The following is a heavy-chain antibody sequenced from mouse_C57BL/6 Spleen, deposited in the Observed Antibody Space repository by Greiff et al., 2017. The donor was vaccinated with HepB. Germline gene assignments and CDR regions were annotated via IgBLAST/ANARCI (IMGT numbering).Heavy chain of an antibody. D-gene: IGHD2-4*01. CDR3: GRADYDEYYAMDY. V-gene: IGHV3-6*01. J-gene: IGHJ4*01. Sequence: LLESGPGLVKPSPSLSLSCSVTGYSITSGYFCNWIRQFPGNKLECMGYISYDGSNNYNPSLKNRISITRDTSKNQFFLKLISVTTEDTATDYCGRADYDEYYAMDYWGQGTSVTVSS. CDR2: ISYDGSN. CDR1: GYSITSGYF.